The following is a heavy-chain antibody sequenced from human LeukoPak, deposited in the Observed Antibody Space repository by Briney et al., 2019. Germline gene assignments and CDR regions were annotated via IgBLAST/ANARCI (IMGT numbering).Heavy chain of an antibody. CDR3: ARDRLEIHYYDSSGHDAFDI. D-gene: IGHD3-22*01. J-gene: IGHJ3*02. CDR1: GGSISSSNW. CDR2: IYHSGST. V-gene: IGHV4-4*02. Sequence: PSGTLSLTCAVSGGSISSSNWWSWVRQPPGKGLEWIGEIYHSGSTNYNPSLKSRVTISVDKSKNQFSLKLSSVTAADTAVYYCARDRLEIHYYDSSGHDAFDIWGQGTMVTVSS.